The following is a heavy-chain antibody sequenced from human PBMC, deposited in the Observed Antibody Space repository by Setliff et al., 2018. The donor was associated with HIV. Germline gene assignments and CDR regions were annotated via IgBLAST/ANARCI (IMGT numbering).Heavy chain of an antibody. V-gene: IGHV1-2*04. CDR2: INPNSGGT. Sequence: AASVKVSCKASGYTFTGYYMRWVRQAPGQGLEWMGWINPNSGGTNYAKKFQGWVTMTRETSISTAYMELSRLRSDDTAVYYCARGNNSSCYWGYYFDYWGQGTLVTVSS. CDR3: ARGNNSSCYWGYYFDY. J-gene: IGHJ4*02. CDR1: GYTFTGYY. D-gene: IGHD3-22*01.